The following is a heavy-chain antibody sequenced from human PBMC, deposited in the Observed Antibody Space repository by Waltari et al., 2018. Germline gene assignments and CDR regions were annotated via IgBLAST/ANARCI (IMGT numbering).Heavy chain of an antibody. CDR2: IIPIFGTA. D-gene: IGHD6-25*01. Sequence: QVQLVQSGAEVKKPGSSVKVSCKASGGTCSSYAISWVRPAPGQGLEWMGGIIPIFGTANYAQKFQGRVTITADESTSTAYMELSSLRSEDTAVYYCASGGSSGSYYYYGMDVWGQGTTVTVSS. CDR3: ASGGSSGSYYYYGMDV. CDR1: GGTCSSYA. V-gene: IGHV1-69*01. J-gene: IGHJ6*02.